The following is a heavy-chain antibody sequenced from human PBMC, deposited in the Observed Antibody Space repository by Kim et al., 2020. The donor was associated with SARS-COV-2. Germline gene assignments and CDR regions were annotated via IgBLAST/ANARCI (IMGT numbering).Heavy chain of an antibody. CDR3: AKDLGGSGAAEIDY. CDR1: GFTFSNYA. Sequence: GGSLRLYCAASGFTFSNYAMTWVRQAPGKGLQWVSSIRESGDSTYYADSVKGRFTISRDNSKQTLYLQMNSLRVEDTAIYYCAKDLGGSGAAEIDYWGQGTLVTVSS. J-gene: IGHJ4*02. CDR2: IRESGDST. V-gene: IGHV3-23*01. D-gene: IGHD6-13*01.